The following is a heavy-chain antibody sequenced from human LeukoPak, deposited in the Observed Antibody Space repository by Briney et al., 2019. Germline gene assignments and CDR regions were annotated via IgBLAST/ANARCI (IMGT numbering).Heavy chain of an antibody. CDR3: VREYSSSSGRCFDY. CDR1: GFNFSDYG. D-gene: IGHD6-6*01. CDR2: IGGSGSNI. J-gene: IGHJ4*02. Sequence: GGSLRLSCAASGFNFSDYGMNGVREAPGRGVEGVSYIGGSGSNIYYADSVKGRFTVSRDNAKSSLFLQMIDLRAEDTAVYYCVREYSSSSGRCFDYWGLGTLVTVSS. V-gene: IGHV3-21*01.